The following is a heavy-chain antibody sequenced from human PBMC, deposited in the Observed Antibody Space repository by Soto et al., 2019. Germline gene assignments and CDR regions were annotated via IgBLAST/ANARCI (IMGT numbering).Heavy chain of an antibody. CDR3: AKDVRYYYSSGRYEFFYGMDV. V-gene: IGHV3-30*18. CDR2: ISDDGRTK. J-gene: IGHJ6*02. CDR1: GFIFNTFG. D-gene: IGHD3-10*01. Sequence: PGGSLRLSCAASGFIFNTFGMHWVRQAPGKGLEWVSVISDDGRTKHYGGSVKGRFTISRDNSNNTLFLQMNSLRAEDTAVYFCAKDVRYYYSSGRYEFFYGMDVWGPGTTVTVSS.